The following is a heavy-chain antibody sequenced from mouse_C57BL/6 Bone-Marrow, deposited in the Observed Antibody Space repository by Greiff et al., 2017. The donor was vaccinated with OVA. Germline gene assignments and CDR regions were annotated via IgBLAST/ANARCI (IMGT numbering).Heavy chain of an antibody. Sequence: EVQLQQSGPELVKPGASVKIPCKASGYTFTDYNMDWVKQSHGKSLEWIGDINPNNGGTIYNQKFKGKATLTVDKSSSTAYMELRSLTSEDTAVYYCARGRSTMVTHYYAMDYWGQGTSVTVSS. V-gene: IGHV1-18*01. CDR2: INPNNGGT. J-gene: IGHJ4*01. D-gene: IGHD2-2*01. CDR3: ARGRSTMVTHYYAMDY. CDR1: GYTFTDYN.